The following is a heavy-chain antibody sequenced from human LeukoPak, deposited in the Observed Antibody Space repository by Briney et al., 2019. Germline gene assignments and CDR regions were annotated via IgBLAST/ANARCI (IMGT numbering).Heavy chain of an antibody. V-gene: IGHV3-48*04. D-gene: IGHD3-10*01. CDR3: ARDYFGAGILDY. J-gene: IGHJ4*02. Sequence: GGSLRISCAASGFTFSSYSMNWVRQAPGKGLEWVSYISSSGSTIYYGDSVKSRFTISRVNAKNSLYLQMNSLRAEDTAVYYCARDYFGAGILDYWGQGTLVSVSS. CDR2: ISSSGSTI. CDR1: GFTFSSYS.